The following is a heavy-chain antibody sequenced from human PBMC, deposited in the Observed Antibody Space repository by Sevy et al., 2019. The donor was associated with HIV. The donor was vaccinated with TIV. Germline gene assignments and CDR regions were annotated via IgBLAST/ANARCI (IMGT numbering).Heavy chain of an antibody. CDR1: GFSFSSYS. CDR3: ARVGITMIDYYYYYMDV. Sequence: GGSLRLSCAASGFSFSSYSMNWVRQAPGKGLEWVSSISSSSSYIYYADSVKGRFTISRDNAKNSLYLQMNSLRAEDTAVYYCARVGITMIDYYYYYMDVWGKETTVTVSS. J-gene: IGHJ6*03. V-gene: IGHV3-21*01. D-gene: IGHD3-22*01. CDR2: ISSSSSYI.